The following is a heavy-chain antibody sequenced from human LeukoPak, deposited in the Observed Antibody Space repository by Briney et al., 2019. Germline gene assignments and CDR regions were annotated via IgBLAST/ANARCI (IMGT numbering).Heavy chain of an antibody. CDR3: ATNGYYCMDV. Sequence: PSETLSLTCAVYGASFSGYYWSWIRQPPGKGLEWIGEINHSGSTNYNPSRKSRVTISVDTSKNPFSLKLSSVTAADTAVYYCATNGYYCMDVWGKGTTVTVSS. V-gene: IGHV4-34*01. CDR2: INHSGST. CDR1: GASFSGYY. D-gene: IGHD2-8*01. J-gene: IGHJ6*03.